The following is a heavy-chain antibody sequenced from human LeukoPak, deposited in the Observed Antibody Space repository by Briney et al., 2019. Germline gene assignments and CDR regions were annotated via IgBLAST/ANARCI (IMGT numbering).Heavy chain of an antibody. CDR2: IYYSGST. D-gene: IGHD6-19*01. CDR1: GGSISSGGYY. CDR3: ASSGWTGWFDY. J-gene: IGHJ4*02. V-gene: IGHV4-31*03. Sequence: SETLSLTCTVSGGSISSGGYYWSWIRQHPGKGLEWIGYIYYSGSTYYNPSLKSRVTISVDTSKDQFSLKLSSVTAADTAVYYCASSGWTGWFDYWGQGTLVTVSS.